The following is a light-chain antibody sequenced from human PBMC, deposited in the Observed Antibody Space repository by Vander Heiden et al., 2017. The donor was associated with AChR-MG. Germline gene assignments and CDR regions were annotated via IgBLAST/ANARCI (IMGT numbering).Light chain of an antibody. V-gene: IGLV8-61*01. CDR3: VLYRGSGIVV. J-gene: IGLJ2*01. CDR1: SGSVSTSYY. Sequence: QTVVTQEPSFSVSPGGTVTLTCGLSSGSVSTSYYPSWYPQTPGQSPRTLIYSTNTRSSGVPDRFSGSILGNKAALTITGAQADDESDYYGVLYRGSGIVVFGGGTKLTVL. CDR2: STN.